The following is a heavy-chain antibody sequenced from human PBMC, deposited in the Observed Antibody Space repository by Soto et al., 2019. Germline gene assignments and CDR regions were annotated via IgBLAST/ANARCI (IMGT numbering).Heavy chain of an antibody. Sequence: GGSLRLSCAASGFTFSSYTMNWVRQAPGKGLEWASYISSSSGTIYYADSVKGRFTISRDNAKNSLYLQMNSLRAEDTAVYYCARDRKCQALPEYWGEGTLGTV. V-gene: IGHV3-48*01. CDR3: ARDRKCQALPEY. J-gene: IGHJ4*02. CDR2: ISSSSGTI. D-gene: IGHD2-15*01. CDR1: GFTFSSYT.